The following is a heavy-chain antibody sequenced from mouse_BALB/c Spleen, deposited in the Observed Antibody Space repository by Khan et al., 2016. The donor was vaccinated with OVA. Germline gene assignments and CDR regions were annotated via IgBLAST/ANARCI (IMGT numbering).Heavy chain of an antibody. Sequence: QVQLKQSGAELVKPGASVRLSCKASGYTFTSYYLYWVKQRPGQGLEWIGDINPSSGGTNFNEKFKSKATLTVDKSSSTAYIQLNSLTSEDSAVYYCTRSGDGSFADWGQGTLVTVSA. J-gene: IGHJ3*01. D-gene: IGHD2-3*01. CDR3: TRSGDGSFAD. CDR2: INPSSGGT. CDR1: GYTFTSYY. V-gene: IGHV1S81*02.